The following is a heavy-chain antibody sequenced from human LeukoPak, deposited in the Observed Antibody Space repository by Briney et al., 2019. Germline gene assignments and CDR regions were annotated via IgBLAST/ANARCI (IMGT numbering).Heavy chain of an antibody. CDR3: AKDRALSPSY. V-gene: IGHV3-33*06. D-gene: IGHD3-16*02. CDR2: IWYDGSNK. Sequence: GGSLRLSCAASGFTFSSYGMHWVRQAPGEGLKWVAVIWYDGSNKYYADSVKGRFTISRDNSKNTLYLQMYSLRAEDTAVYYCAKDRALSPSYWGQGTLVTVSS. J-gene: IGHJ4*02. CDR1: GFTFSSYG.